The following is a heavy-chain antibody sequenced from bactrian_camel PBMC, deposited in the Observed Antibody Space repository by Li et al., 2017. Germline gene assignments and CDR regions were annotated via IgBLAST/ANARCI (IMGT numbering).Heavy chain of an antibody. D-gene: IGHD6*01. CDR1: GYPFNQRC. V-gene: IGHV3S63*01. J-gene: IGHJ4*01. CDR2: IGNDLKT. Sequence: HVQLVESGGGSVQAGGSLRLSCVASGYPFNQRCIGWFHQAPGKGREGVAFIGNDLKTYKDSVKGRFTISKDNAKNTLYLQLDSLETDDTAMYYCARGGFSWAFGNIGQGTQVTVS.